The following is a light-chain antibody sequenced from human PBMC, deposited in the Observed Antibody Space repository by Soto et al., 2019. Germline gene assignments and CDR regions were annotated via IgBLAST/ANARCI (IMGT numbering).Light chain of an antibody. CDR3: CSFTSTSWV. J-gene: IGLJ3*02. Sequence: QSALTQPASVSGSPGQSITISCTGTSSDVGSYNLVSWYQQHPGKAPKLMIYDVSKRPSGVSNRFSGSKSGNTASLTISGLQAEDEADYYCCSFTSTSWVFGGGTKVTVL. CDR1: SSDVGSYNL. CDR2: DVS. V-gene: IGLV2-23*02.